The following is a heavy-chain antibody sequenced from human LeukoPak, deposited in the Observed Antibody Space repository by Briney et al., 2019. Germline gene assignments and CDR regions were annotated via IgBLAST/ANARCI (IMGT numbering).Heavy chain of an antibody. Sequence: GGSLRLSCAASGFTFSSYAMSWVRQAPGKGLEWVANIKQDGSEKYYVDSVKGRFTISRDNAKNSLYLQMNSLRAEDTAVYYCARGYSYGYAAYWGQGTLVTVSS. J-gene: IGHJ4*02. CDR3: ARGYSYGYAAY. CDR1: GFTFSSYA. CDR2: IKQDGSEK. V-gene: IGHV3-7*01. D-gene: IGHD5-18*01.